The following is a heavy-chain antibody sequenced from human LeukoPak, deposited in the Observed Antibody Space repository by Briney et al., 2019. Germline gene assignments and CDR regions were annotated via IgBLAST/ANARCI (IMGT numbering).Heavy chain of an antibody. Sequence: ASVKVSCKASVYSFTGYYMHWVRQAPGQGLEWMGWINPNSGGTNYAQKFQGRVTMTRDTSISTAYMELSRLRSDDTAVYYCARARSASVAGTAWGQGTLVTVSS. V-gene: IGHV1-2*02. J-gene: IGHJ5*02. CDR2: INPNSGGT. D-gene: IGHD6-19*01. CDR1: VYSFTGYY. CDR3: ARARSASVAGTA.